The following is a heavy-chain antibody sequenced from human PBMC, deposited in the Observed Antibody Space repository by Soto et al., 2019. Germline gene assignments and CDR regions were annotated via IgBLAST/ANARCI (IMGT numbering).Heavy chain of an antibody. V-gene: IGHV4-59*01. D-gene: IGHD6-19*01. CDR3: ARDRGLGSGWYGWFDP. Sequence: QVQLQKSGPGLVKPSETLSLTCTVSGGSISSYFWSWIRQPPGKGLEWIGYIYYSESTNYNPSLKSRVTISVDTSKNQFSLKLSSVTAADTAVYYCARDRGLGSGWYGWFDPWGQGTLVTVSS. J-gene: IGHJ5*02. CDR2: IYYSEST. CDR1: GGSISSYF.